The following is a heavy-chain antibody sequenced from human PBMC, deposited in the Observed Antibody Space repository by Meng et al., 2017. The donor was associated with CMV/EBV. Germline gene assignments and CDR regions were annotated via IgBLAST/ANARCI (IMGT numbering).Heavy chain of an antibody. CDR3: AVNVGGAFDY. Sequence: GQWSVKPSQTPSVAYALSGDRLPSNRCVWTWIRRSQWRGLEWLGRTYYRSKWYNDYAVSVKSRITINPDTYKNQFSLQLNSVTPEDKAVYYCAVNVGGAFDYWGQGTLVTVSS. D-gene: IGHD3-16*01. V-gene: IGHV6-1*01. J-gene: IGHJ4*02. CDR2: TYYRSKWYN. CDR1: GDRLPSNRCV.